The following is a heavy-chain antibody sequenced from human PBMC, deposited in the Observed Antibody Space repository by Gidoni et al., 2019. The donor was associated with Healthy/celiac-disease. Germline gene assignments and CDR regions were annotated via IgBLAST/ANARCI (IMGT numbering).Heavy chain of an antibody. Sequence: QRQLQESGSGLVKPSQTLSLTCAVSGGSISSGGYSWSWIRQPPGKGLEWIGYIYHSGSTYYNPSLKSRVTISVDRSKNQFSLKLSSVTAADTAVYYCARAHTWLRPFFDYWGQGTLVTVSS. J-gene: IGHJ4*02. CDR2: IYHSGST. D-gene: IGHD5-18*01. CDR1: GGSISSGGYS. V-gene: IGHV4-30-2*01. CDR3: ARAHTWLRPFFDY.